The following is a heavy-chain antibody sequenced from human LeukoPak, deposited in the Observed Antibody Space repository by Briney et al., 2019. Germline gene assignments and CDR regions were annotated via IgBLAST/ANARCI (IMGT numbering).Heavy chain of an antibody. Sequence: PSETLSLTCAVYGGSFSGYYWSWIRQPPGKGLEWIGYIYYSGSTIYNPSLKSRVTISVDTSKNQFSLKLSSVTAADTAVYYCARSRGSLQQWLVGAFDIWGQGTMVTVSS. V-gene: IGHV4-59*01. D-gene: IGHD6-19*01. CDR1: GGSFSGYY. J-gene: IGHJ3*02. CDR3: ARSRGSLQQWLVGAFDI. CDR2: IYYSGST.